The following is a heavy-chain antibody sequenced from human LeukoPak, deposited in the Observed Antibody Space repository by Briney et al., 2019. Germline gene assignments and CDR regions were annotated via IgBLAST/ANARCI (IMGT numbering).Heavy chain of an antibody. V-gene: IGHV4-34*01. CDR1: GGSFSDYY. CDR2: INHSGNT. D-gene: IGHD3-22*01. J-gene: IGHJ5*01. Sequence: PSETLSLTCAVYGGSFSDYYWTWIRQPPGKGLEWIGEINHSGNTNYNPSLKSRVTISVDTPKKQFSLSLTSVTAADTAVYYCARGVWKGVINSGGQGPLVTVSS. CDR3: ARGVWKGVINS.